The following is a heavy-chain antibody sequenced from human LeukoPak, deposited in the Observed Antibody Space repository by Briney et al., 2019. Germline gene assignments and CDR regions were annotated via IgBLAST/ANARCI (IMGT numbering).Heavy chain of an antibody. CDR1: GGSISSSSYY. Sequence: SETLSLTCTVSGGSISSSSYYRGWIRQPPGTGLKWIGSIYYSGSTYYNPSLKNRVTISVDTPKNQFSLKLSSVTAADTAVYYCARGGGLGAYYYYMDVWGKGTTVTVSS. J-gene: IGHJ6*03. D-gene: IGHD1-26*01. V-gene: IGHV4-39*07. CDR2: IYYSGST. CDR3: ARGGGLGAYYYYMDV.